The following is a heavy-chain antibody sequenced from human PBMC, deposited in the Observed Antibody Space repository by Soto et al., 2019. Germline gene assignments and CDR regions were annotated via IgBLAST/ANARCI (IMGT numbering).Heavy chain of an antibody. V-gene: IGHV3-7*01. D-gene: IGHD6-19*01. CDR1: GFTFSSYW. CDR3: ARLYPGSGWPYHYYGMDV. Sequence: PGGSLRLSCAASGFTFSSYWMSWVRQAPGKGLEWVANIKQDGSETYYVDSVTGRFTISRDNAENSLYLQVNSLRAEDTAVYYCARLYPGSGWPYHYYGMDVWGQGTTVTVSS. CDR2: IKQDGSET. J-gene: IGHJ6*02.